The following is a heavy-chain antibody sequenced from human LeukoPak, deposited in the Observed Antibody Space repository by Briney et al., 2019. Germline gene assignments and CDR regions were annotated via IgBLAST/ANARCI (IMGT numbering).Heavy chain of an antibody. Sequence: GGSLRLSCAASGFTFSSYAMHWVRQAPGKGLEWVAVISYDGSNKYYADSVKGRFTISRDNSKNTLYLQMNSLRAEDTAVYYCVSDYMDVWGKGTTVTVSS. J-gene: IGHJ6*03. V-gene: IGHV3-30-3*01. CDR3: VSDYMDV. CDR1: GFTFSSYA. CDR2: ISYDGSNK.